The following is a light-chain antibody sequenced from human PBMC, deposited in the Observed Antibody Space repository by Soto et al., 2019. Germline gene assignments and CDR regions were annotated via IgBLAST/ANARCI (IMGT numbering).Light chain of an antibody. CDR2: TAF. CDR3: LQTYSTPGT. J-gene: IGKJ2*02. V-gene: IGKV1-39*01. CDR1: QRISGY. Sequence: DIQMTQSPSSLSASVGDRVTITCRASQRISGYLNWYQQKPGRAPNLLIYTAFSLQSGVPSRFSGSAYGTVFTLTISSRQPEDFATYYCLQTYSTPGTFGQGTKLEIK.